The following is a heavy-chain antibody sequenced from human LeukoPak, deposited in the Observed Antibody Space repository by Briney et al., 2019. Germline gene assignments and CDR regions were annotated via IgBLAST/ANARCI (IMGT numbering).Heavy chain of an antibody. CDR1: GGSISSYY. V-gene: IGHV4-34*01. CDR3: ARRNPITTRSDWFDP. J-gene: IGHJ5*02. Sequence: SETLSLTCTVSGGSISSYYWSWIRQPPGKGLEWIGEINHSGSTNYNPSLKSRVTISVDTSKNQFSLKLSSVTAADTAVYYCARRNPITTRSDWFDPWGQGTLVTVSS. D-gene: IGHD1-14*01. CDR2: INHSGST.